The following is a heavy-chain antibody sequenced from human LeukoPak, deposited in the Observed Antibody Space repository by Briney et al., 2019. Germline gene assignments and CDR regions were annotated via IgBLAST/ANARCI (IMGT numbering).Heavy chain of an antibody. D-gene: IGHD3-9*01. CDR1: GATLSKIS. Sequence: ASVKVSCKVSGATLSKISIDWVRQAPGKGLEWMGSFGHQDGETIHAQKFQGRFNMTVDTPTDTAYMEMSSLMSEDTAVYYCATGAIVYDYWDQGTLVTVSS. J-gene: IGHJ4*02. CDR2: FGHQDGET. CDR3: ATGAIVYDY. V-gene: IGHV1-24*01.